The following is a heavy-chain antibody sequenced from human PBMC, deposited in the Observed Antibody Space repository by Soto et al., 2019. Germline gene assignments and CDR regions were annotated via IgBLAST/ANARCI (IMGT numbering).Heavy chain of an antibody. CDR3: ATPARGGFEI. CDR1: GYTLSELS. CDR2: FDPEDGET. J-gene: IGHJ3*02. V-gene: IGHV1-24*01. D-gene: IGHD6-6*01. Sequence: ASVKVSCKVSGYTLSELSMHWVRQAPGKGLEWMGGFDPEDGETIYAQKFQGRVTMTEDTSTDTAYMELSSLRYEDTAVYYCATPARGGFEIWGQGTMVTVSS.